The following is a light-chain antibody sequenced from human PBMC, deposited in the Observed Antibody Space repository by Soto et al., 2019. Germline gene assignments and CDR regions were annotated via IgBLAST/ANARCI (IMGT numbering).Light chain of an antibody. Sequence: QSVLTQPASVSGSPGQSITISCSGTSSDIGAYNYVSSYQQHQPRDPTLIIYEVSPRFSDLSYRCSASKSGNTASLTITGLQAEDEGDYYCTSFAPGRIYVFGSGTKV. CDR2: EVS. CDR3: TSFAPGRIYV. V-gene: IGLV2-14*03. J-gene: IGLJ1*01. CDR1: SSDIGAYNY.